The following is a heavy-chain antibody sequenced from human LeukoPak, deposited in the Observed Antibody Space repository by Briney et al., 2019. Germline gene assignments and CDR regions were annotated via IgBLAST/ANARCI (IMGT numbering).Heavy chain of an antibody. J-gene: IGHJ4*02. Sequence: GGSLRLSCGASGFTFSDHDMHWVRQAPGKGLEWVTFIRKDGSHKFYVDSVRGRFTISRDNSKNTVYLQMNSLRAEDTAVYYCAKISAVVVTAKGVDFDYWGQGTLVTVSS. CDR2: IRKDGSHK. CDR3: AKISAVVVTAKGVDFDY. CDR1: GFTFSDHD. V-gene: IGHV3-30*02. D-gene: IGHD2-21*02.